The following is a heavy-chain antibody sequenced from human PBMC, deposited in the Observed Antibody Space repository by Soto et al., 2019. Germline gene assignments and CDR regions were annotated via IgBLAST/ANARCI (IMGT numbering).Heavy chain of an antibody. D-gene: IGHD3-22*01. CDR3: ARMNYCDTSGYHFDY. CDR1: GGSISSYY. CDR2: IYFRGTT. Sequence: TSETLSLTCTVSGGSISSYYWSWVRQPPGRGLEWIGYIYFRGTTNYNPSLKSRVTMSADTSKNQFSLKLNSVTAADTAVYYCARMNYCDTSGYHFDYWGQGTLVRVSS. J-gene: IGHJ4*02. V-gene: IGHV4-59*01.